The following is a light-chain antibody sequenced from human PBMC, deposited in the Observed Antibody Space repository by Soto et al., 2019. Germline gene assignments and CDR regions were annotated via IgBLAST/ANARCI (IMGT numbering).Light chain of an antibody. CDR3: QHYSDWPLT. V-gene: IGKV3-20*01. Sequence: EIVLTQSPGTLSLSPGERATLSCRASQSVSSSYLAWYQQKPGQAPRLLIYGASSRSTGIPDRFSGSASGTEFTLTITSLQSEDFAVYYCQHYSDWPLTFGGGTKVDI. CDR2: GAS. CDR1: QSVSSSY. J-gene: IGKJ4*01.